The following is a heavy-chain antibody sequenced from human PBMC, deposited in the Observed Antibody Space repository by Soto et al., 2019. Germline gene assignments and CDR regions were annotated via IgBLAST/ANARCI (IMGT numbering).Heavy chain of an antibody. CDR3: TTEPAVDTAMVGNY. CDR2: IKSKTDGGKT. J-gene: IGHJ4*02. Sequence: EVQLVESGGGLVKPGGSLRLSCAASGFTFSNAWMSWVRQAPGKGLEWVGRIKSKTDGGKTDYAAPVKGRFTIYRDDSQNTLYLKLNSLKTEDTAGYYCTTEPAVDTAMVGNYWGQGTLVTVSS. V-gene: IGHV3-15*01. D-gene: IGHD5-18*01. CDR1: GFTFSNAW.